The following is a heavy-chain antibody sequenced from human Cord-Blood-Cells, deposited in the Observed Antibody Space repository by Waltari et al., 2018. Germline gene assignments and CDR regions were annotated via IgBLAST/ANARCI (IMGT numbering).Heavy chain of an antibody. CDR1: GGCISIYY. D-gene: IGHD4-17*01. J-gene: IGHJ4*02. CDR3: ARQGPSYGNYDY. CDR2: IYYSGST. Sequence: QVQLQESGPGLVKPSETLSVTCPVSGGCISIYYWSCIRQPPWKGLECIGYIYYSGSTNYNPSLKSRVTISLDTSKNQFSLKLSSVTAADTAVYYCARQGPSYGNYDYWGQGTLVTVSS. V-gene: IGHV4-59*01.